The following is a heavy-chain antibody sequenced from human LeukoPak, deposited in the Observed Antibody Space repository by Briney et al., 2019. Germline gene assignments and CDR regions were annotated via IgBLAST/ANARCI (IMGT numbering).Heavy chain of an antibody. CDR3: ARRAGAYSHPYDY. CDR2: IYSDNT. CDR1: GFTVSSNS. J-gene: IGHJ4*02. Sequence: QAGGSLRLSCTGSGFTVSSNSMSWVRQAPGKGLEWVSFIYSDNTHYSDSVKGRFTISRDNSKNTLYLQMNSLRAEDTAVYYCARRAGAYSHPYDYWGQGTLVTVSS. V-gene: IGHV3-53*01. D-gene: IGHD4/OR15-4a*01.